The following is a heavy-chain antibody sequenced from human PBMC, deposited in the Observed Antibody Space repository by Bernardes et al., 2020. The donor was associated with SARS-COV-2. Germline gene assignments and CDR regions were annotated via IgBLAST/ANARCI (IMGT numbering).Heavy chain of an antibody. D-gene: IGHD3-9*01. J-gene: IGHJ4*02. V-gene: IGHV3-48*02. CDR3: VALLKGTGDY. CDR1: GFTFSTYN. Sequence: GGSLRLSCAASGFTFSTYNMNWVRQAPGKGLEWVSYISDTSNTIYYADSVKGRFTVSRDNAKNSLYLQLNSLRDEDTADYYCVALLKGTGDYWGRGTLVTVSS. CDR2: ISDTSNTI.